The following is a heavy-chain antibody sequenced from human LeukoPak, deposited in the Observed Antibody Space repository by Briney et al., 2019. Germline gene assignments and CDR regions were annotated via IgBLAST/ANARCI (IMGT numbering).Heavy chain of an antibody. D-gene: IGHD2-2*01. CDR2: ISSSSSYI. J-gene: IGHJ4*02. CDR1: GFTFSRYS. Sequence: GGSLRLSCAPSGFTFSRYSMNGVCPALGKGLEWVSCISSSSSYIYYTDSVKVRFTISRDNAKNSLYLQMNSLRAEDTAVYYCASRDLSTSCYDYWGQGTLVTVSS. CDR3: ASRDLSTSCYDY. V-gene: IGHV3-21*01.